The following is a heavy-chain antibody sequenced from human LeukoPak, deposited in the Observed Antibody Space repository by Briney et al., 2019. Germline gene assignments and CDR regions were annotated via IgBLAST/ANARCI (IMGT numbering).Heavy chain of an antibody. CDR1: GFTFSSFT. J-gene: IGHJ4*02. CDR3: ARDGSGEWPIGY. D-gene: IGHD3-10*01. Sequence: PGGSLRLSCAASGFTFSSFTMHWVRQAPGEGLEWVANIKHDGSEKYYVDSVKGRFTISRDNAKNSLYLQMNSLRAEDTAVYYCARDGSGEWPIGYWGQGTLVTVSS. V-gene: IGHV3-7*01. CDR2: IKHDGSEK.